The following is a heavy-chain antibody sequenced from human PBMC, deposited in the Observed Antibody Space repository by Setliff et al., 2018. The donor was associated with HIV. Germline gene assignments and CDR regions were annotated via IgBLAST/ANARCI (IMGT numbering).Heavy chain of an antibody. V-gene: IGHV3-49*04. J-gene: IGHJ4*02. CDR1: GFTFGDYV. D-gene: IGHD2-8*01. CDR2: IRSKTYGGTT. Sequence: PGGSLRLSCTASGFTFGDYVMTWVRQAPGKGLEWVGFIRSKTYGGTTEYGASVKGRFTISRDDSKSVAYLQMNSLKTEDSAVYYCTRVKHDILLMVSAFEFWGQGTQVTVSS. CDR3: TRVKHDILLMVSAFEF.